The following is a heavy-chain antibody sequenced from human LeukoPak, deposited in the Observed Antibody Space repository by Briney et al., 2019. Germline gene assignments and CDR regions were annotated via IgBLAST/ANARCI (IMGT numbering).Heavy chain of an antibody. J-gene: IGHJ4*02. CDR2: INQDGSEQ. V-gene: IGHV3-7*01. D-gene: IGHD2-2*01. CDR1: GVTFSSYA. CDR3: ARVGYCSTTSCYWRAFDY. Sequence: PGGSLRLSCAASGVTFSSYAMSWVRQAPGKGLEWVANINQDGSEQYYVDSVKGRFTISRDNTKNSLYLQMNSLRAEDTAVYYCARVGYCSTTSCYWRAFDYWGQGTLVTVSS.